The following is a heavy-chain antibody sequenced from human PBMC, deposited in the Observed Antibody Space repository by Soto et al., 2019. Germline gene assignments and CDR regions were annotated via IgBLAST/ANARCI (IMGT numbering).Heavy chain of an antibody. CDR1: GFIFSIYA. J-gene: IGHJ4*02. CDR2: ISNRGDST. CDR3: AKDALSTSWYEFDY. Sequence: GGSLRLSCASSGFIFSIYAMSWVRQAPGKGLEWVSGISNRGDSTYYADSVKGRFTISRDNSKKTLYLQMNSLRGEDTAVYYCAKDALSTSWYEFDYWGQGTLVTVSS. V-gene: IGHV3-23*01. D-gene: IGHD6-13*01.